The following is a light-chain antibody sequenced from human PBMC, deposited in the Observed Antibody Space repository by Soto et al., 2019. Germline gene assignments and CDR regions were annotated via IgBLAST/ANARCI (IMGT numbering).Light chain of an antibody. CDR2: GAS. CDR3: QQYGSSGT. Sequence: TQSPATLSVSPGKRATLSCRASQSVSSNYAAWYQKKARDAPSLLIYGASNRATGIPHRFSGSGSGTDFTLTISRLEPEDFAVYYCQQYGSSGTFGQGTKVDIK. CDR1: QSVSSNY. J-gene: IGKJ1*01. V-gene: IGKV3-20*01.